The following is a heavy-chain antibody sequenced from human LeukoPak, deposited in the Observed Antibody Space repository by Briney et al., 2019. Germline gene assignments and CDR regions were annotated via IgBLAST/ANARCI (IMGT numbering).Heavy chain of an antibody. Sequence: GGSLRLSCAASGFTFSGYSMNWVRQAPGKGLEWVSSISSSSSYIYYADSVKGRFTISRDNAKNSLYLQMNSLRAEDTAVYYCARDSIAAAECLFDYWGQGTLVTVSS. CDR1: GFTFSGYS. J-gene: IGHJ4*02. CDR3: ARDSIAAAECLFDY. V-gene: IGHV3-21*01. CDR2: ISSSSSYI. D-gene: IGHD6-13*01.